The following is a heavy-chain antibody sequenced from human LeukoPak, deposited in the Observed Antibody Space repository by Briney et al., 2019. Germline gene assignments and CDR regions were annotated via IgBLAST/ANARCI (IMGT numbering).Heavy chain of an antibody. CDR1: GGSFNGYY. CDR2: INDSGST. J-gene: IGHJ3*02. D-gene: IGHD5-18*01. Sequence: SETLSLTCAVYGGSFNGYYWSWIRQPPGKGLEWIGEINDSGSTKYNPSLKSRVTISADTSKNQFSLKLSSVTAADTAVYYCARHVKDWIPDAFDIWGQGTMVTVSS. CDR3: ARHVKDWIPDAFDI. V-gene: IGHV4-34*01.